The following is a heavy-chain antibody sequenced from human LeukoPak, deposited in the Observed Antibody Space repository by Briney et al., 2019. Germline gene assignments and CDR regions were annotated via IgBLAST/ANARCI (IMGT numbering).Heavy chain of an antibody. Sequence: PGGSLRLSCAASGFTFTSYWMGWVRQAPGKGLEWVANIKQDGSEKYYVDSVWGRFIISRDNAKNSLYLQMNSLRVEDTAVYYCARGIQLGNWGQGTLVTVSS. CDR3: ARGIQLGN. CDR1: GFTFTSYW. V-gene: IGHV3-7*01. CDR2: IKQDGSEK. D-gene: IGHD5-18*01. J-gene: IGHJ4*02.